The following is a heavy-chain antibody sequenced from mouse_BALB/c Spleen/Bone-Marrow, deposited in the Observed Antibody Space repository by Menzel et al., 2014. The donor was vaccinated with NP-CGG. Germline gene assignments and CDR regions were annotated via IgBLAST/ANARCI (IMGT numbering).Heavy chain of an antibody. V-gene: IGHV1-81*01. J-gene: IGHJ2*01. Sequence: QVQLQQSGPELVKPGASVKMSCKASGYTFTDYVISWVKQRTGQGLEWIGEIYPGSGSTYYNEKFKGKATLTADKSSNTAYMQRSSLTSEDSAVYFCARCGGLRDFDYWGQGTTLTVSS. CDR2: IYPGSGST. CDR3: ARCGGLRDFDY. D-gene: IGHD2-2*01. CDR1: GYTFTDYV.